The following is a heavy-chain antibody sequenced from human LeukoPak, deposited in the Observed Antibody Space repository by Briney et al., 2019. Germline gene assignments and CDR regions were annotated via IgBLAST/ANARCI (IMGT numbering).Heavy chain of an antibody. CDR2: IYSSGST. V-gene: IGHV4-4*07. D-gene: IGHD2-2*01. J-gene: IGHJ4*02. Sequence: SETLSLTCTVSGGSISSYYWSWIRQPAGKGLEWIGRIYSSGSTNYNPSLKSRVTMSVDTSKNQFSLKLSSVTAAGTAVYYCARNYAAAAPFDYWGQGTLVTVSS. CDR1: GGSISSYY. CDR3: ARNYAAAAPFDY.